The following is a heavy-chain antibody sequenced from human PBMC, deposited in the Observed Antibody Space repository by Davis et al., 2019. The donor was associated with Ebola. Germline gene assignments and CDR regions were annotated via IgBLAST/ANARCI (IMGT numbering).Heavy chain of an antibody. CDR3: ARGGLVDIVATAHPNFDY. Sequence: AASVKVSCKASGYTFTGYYMHWVRQAPGQGLEWMGRINPNSGGTNYAQKFQGRVTMTRDTSISTAYMELSRLRSDDTAVYYCARGGLVDIVATAHPNFDYWGQGTLVTVSS. CDR1: GYTFTGYY. V-gene: IGHV1-2*06. D-gene: IGHD5-12*01. CDR2: INPNSGGT. J-gene: IGHJ4*02.